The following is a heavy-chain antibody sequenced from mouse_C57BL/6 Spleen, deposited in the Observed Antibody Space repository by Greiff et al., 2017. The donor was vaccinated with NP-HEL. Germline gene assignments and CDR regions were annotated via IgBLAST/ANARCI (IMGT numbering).Heavy chain of an antibody. CDR1: GYTFTDYY. Sequence: EVQLQQSGPELVKPGASVKISCKASGYTFTDYYMNWVKQSHGKSLEWIGDINPNNGGTSYNQKFKGKATLTVDKSSSTAYMELRSLTSEDSAVYYCAREDYGKGYWGQGTTLTVSS. CDR3: AREDYGKGY. D-gene: IGHD1-1*01. J-gene: IGHJ2*01. V-gene: IGHV1-26*01. CDR2: INPNNGGT.